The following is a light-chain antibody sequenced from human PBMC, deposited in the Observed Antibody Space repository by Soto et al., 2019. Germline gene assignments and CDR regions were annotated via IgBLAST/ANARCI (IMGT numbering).Light chain of an antibody. CDR3: QQYRSSPPIT. J-gene: IGKJ5*01. CDR1: QSVSSSY. V-gene: IGKV3-20*01. CDR2: GAS. Sequence: EIVLTQSPGTLSLSPGERATLSCRASQSVSSSYLAWYQQKPGQAPRLLIYGASSRATGIPDRFSGSGSGTDFTLTISRLEPEDFPVYYCQQYRSSPPITFGQATRLEMK.